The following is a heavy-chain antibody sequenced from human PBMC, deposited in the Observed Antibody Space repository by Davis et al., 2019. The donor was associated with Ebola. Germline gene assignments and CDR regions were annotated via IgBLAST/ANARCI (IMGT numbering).Heavy chain of an antibody. D-gene: IGHD3-22*01. CDR3: ARRNYYYENF. Sequence: SETLSLTCAVYGGSFSGYYWSWIRQPPGKGLEWIGEINHSGSTNYNPSLKSRVTISVDTSKNQFSLKLSSVTAADTAIYYCARRNYYYENFWGQGVLVTVSS. CDR1: GGSFSGYY. V-gene: IGHV4-34*01. J-gene: IGHJ4*02. CDR2: INHSGST.